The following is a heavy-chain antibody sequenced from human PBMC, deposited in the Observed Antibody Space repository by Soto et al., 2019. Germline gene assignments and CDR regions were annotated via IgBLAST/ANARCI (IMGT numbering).Heavy chain of an antibody. CDR2: INSDGSST. J-gene: IGHJ6*02. V-gene: IGHV3-74*01. CDR3: ARELATYYYYGMDV. CDR1: GFTFSSNW. Sequence: EVQLVESGGGLVQPGGSLRLSCAASGFTFSSNWMHWVRQAPGKGLVWVSRINSDGSSTSYADSVKGRFTISRDNAKNTLYLQMNSLRAEDTAVYYCARELATYYYYGMDVWGQGTTVTVSS.